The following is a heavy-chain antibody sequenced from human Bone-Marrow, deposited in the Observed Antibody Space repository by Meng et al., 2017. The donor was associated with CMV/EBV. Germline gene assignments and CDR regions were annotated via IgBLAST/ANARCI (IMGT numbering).Heavy chain of an antibody. D-gene: IGHD3-9*01. CDR2: MNPNSGNT. CDR1: GYTFTSYD. Sequence: ASVKVSCKASGYTFTSYDINWVRQATGQGLEWMGWMNPNSGNTGYAQKFQGRVTITRNTSISTAYMELSSLRSEDTAVYYCARGYDILTGLINGMDVWGQGTTVTVSS. V-gene: IGHV1-8*03. J-gene: IGHJ6*02. CDR3: ARGYDILTGLINGMDV.